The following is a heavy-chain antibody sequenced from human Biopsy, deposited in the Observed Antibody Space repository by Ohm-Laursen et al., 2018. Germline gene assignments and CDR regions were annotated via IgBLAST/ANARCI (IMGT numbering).Heavy chain of an antibody. Sequence: LRLSCAASGFTFSSYAMTWVRQAQGKGLEWVSVINTSGGSTHYAVSVKGRFTISRDNSKNTLYLRMNSLRAEDTAVYYCAKPADSYGSEFYFDYWGQGTLVTVSS. CDR2: INTSGGST. CDR3: AKPADSYGSEFYFDY. CDR1: GFTFSSYA. V-gene: IGHV3-23*01. J-gene: IGHJ4*02. D-gene: IGHD4-17*01.